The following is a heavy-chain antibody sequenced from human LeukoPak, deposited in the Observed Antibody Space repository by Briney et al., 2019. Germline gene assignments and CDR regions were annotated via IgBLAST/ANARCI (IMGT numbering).Heavy chain of an antibody. CDR1: GYSFTNYW. J-gene: IGHJ4*02. CDR2: IYPNASDT. CDR3: ALSSGAYNSAGYFDY. D-gene: IGHD2-15*01. V-gene: IGHV5-51*01. Sequence: GDSLKISCKGSGYSFTNYWIGWVRQMPGKGLEWMGIIYPNASDTRYSPSFRGQVTISADKSITTAYLQRNSLKASDTAMYYCALSSGAYNSAGYFDYWGQGALVTVSS.